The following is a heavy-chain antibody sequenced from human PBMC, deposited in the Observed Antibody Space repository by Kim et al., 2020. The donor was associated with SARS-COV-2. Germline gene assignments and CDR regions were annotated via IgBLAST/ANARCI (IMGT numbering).Heavy chain of an antibody. D-gene: IGHD3-10*01. CDR3: AKTRDYYGSGSYIYYYYGMHV. J-gene: IGHJ6*02. V-gene: IGHV3-30*18. Sequence: GGSLRLSCAASGFTFSSYGMHWVRQAPGKGLEWVAVISYDGSNKYYADSVKGRFTISRDNSKNTLYLQMNSLRAEDTAVYYCAKTRDYYGSGSYIYYYYGMHVWGQGTTVTVSS. CDR2: ISYDGSNK. CDR1: GFTFSSYG.